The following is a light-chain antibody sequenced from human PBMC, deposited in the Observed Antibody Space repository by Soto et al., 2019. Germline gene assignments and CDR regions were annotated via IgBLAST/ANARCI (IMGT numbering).Light chain of an antibody. CDR1: QSVGGS. J-gene: IGKJ1*01. CDR2: DTS. CDR3: QQYQNSPRT. Sequence: ETVLTQSPGTLSLSPGERATVSCRASQSVGGSLAWYQQRPGQAPRLLIYDTSKRATGISDRFSGSGSGTDFAVTISRLEPEDFAVYYCQQYQNSPRTFGQGTKVDIK. V-gene: IGKV3-20*01.